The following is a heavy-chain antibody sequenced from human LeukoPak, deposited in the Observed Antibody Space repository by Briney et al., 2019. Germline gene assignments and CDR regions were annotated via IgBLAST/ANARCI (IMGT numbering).Heavy chain of an antibody. J-gene: IGHJ3*02. Sequence: ASLKISCAASGFTVSSNHMTWVRQAPGKGLEWVSVIYSGGSTYYADSVKGRFTISRDNSKNALYLQMNSLGAEDTAVYYCARVNGAFDIWGQGTMVTVSS. CDR3: ARVNGAFDI. D-gene: IGHD2-8*01. V-gene: IGHV3-53*01. CDR2: IYSGGST. CDR1: GFTVSSNH.